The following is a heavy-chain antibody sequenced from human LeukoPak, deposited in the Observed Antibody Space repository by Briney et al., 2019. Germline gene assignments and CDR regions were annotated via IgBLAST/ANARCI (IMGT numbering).Heavy chain of an antibody. Sequence: GVSLRLSCAASGCTFSSYWLSWVRQAPGKRLEWVANIKHDGSEKYFVDSVKGRFTISRGKAKNSLYLQMTSLRADDTAVYYLPRVPNGFCDYWGQGTLVTVSS. CDR2: IKHDGSEK. CDR3: PRVPNGFCDY. D-gene: IGHD3-3*01. J-gene: IGHJ4*02. V-gene: IGHV3-7*01. CDR1: GCTFSSYW.